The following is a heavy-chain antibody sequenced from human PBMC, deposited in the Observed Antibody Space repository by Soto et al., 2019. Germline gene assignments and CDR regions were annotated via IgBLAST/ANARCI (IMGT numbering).Heavy chain of an antibody. J-gene: IGHJ4*02. Sequence: GASVKVSCKASGGTFSSYAISWARQAPGQGLEWMGGIIPIFGTANYAQKFQGRVTITADESASTAYMELSSLRSEDTAVYYCARDRHVYGDNHGAPSDYWGQGTLVTVSS. CDR3: ARDRHVYGDNHGAPSDY. CDR1: GGTFSSYA. V-gene: IGHV1-69*13. CDR2: IIPIFGTA. D-gene: IGHD4-17*01.